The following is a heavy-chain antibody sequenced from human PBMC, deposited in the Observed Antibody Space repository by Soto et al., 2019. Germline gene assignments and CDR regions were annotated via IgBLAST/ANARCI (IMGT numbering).Heavy chain of an antibody. CDR1: GYSFTSYW. CDR3: ARGSDDYGDYVWGNAGFDY. J-gene: IGHJ4*02. V-gene: IGHV5-51*01. D-gene: IGHD4-17*01. Sequence: PGESLKISCKGSGYSFTSYWIGWVRQMPGKGLEWMGIIYPGDSDTRYSPSFQGQVTISADKSISTAYLQWSSLKASDTAMYYCARGSDDYGDYVWGNAGFDYWGQGTLVTVSS. CDR2: IYPGDSDT.